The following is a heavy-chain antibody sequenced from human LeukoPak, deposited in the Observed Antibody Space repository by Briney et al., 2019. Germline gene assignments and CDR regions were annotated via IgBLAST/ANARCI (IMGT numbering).Heavy chain of an antibody. CDR3: ARVDSSGYYYSPNWFDP. Sequence: ASVKVSCKASGYTFTSYDVNWVRQATGQGLEWMGWMNPNSGNTGYAQKFQGRVTITRNTSISTAYMGLSSLRSEDTAVYYCARVDSSGYYYSPNWFDPWGQGTLVTVSS. V-gene: IGHV1-8*03. J-gene: IGHJ5*02. D-gene: IGHD3-22*01. CDR1: GYTFTSYD. CDR2: MNPNSGNT.